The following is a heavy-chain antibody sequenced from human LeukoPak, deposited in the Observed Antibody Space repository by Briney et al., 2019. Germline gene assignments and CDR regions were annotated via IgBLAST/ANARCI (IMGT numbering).Heavy chain of an antibody. Sequence: GGSLRLSCAASGFTISGNAMSWVRQAPGKGLEWVSIITDSGGSTYYAYSVKGRFTISRDNSKNTLSLQINSLRADDTAVYYCAKDAVAPGSGGDYFDYWGQGTLVTVSS. V-gene: IGHV3-23*01. CDR2: ITDSGGST. CDR1: GFTISGNA. J-gene: IGHJ4*02. D-gene: IGHD3-10*01. CDR3: AKDAVAPGSGGDYFDY.